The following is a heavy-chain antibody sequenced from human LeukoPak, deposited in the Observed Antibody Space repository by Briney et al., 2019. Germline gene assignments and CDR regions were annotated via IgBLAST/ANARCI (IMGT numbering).Heavy chain of an antibody. V-gene: IGHV3-30*02. CDR1: EFTFSDYW. CDR2: VRYDGSDK. Sequence: GGSLTLSCAASEFTFSDYWMTRVRQAPGKGLEWVAFVRYDGSDKYYADSVKGRFTISRDNSKNTLYLQMNSLRAEDTAVYYCVRDRAPYYSESGSYNAMDVWGQGTTVTVSS. CDR3: VRDRAPYYSESGSYNAMDV. J-gene: IGHJ6*02. D-gene: IGHD3-10*01.